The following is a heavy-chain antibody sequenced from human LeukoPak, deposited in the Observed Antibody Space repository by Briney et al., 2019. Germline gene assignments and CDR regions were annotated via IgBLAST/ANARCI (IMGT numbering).Heavy chain of an antibody. CDR1: GFTFSSYW. Sequence: GGSLRHSCAASGFTFSSYWMSWVRQAPGKGLEWVANIKQDGSEKYYVDSVKGRFTISRDNAKNSLYLQMNSLRAEDTAVYYCARAPREWLLGYYFDYWGQGTLVTVSS. CDR2: IKQDGSEK. V-gene: IGHV3-7*01. D-gene: IGHD3-3*01. J-gene: IGHJ4*02. CDR3: ARAPREWLLGYYFDY.